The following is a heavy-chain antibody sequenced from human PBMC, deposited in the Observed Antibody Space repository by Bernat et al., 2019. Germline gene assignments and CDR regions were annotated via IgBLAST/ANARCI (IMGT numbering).Heavy chain of an antibody. CDR2: INHSGST. D-gene: IGHD6-19*01. CDR1: GGSFSGYY. V-gene: IGHV4-34*01. CDR3: AREQGSAVAGNWFDP. Sequence: QVQLQQWGAGLLKPSETLSLTCAVYGGSFSGYYWSWIRQPPGKGLEWIGEINHSGSTNYNPSLKSRVTISVDTSKNQFSLKLSSVTAADTAVYYCAREQGSAVAGNWFDPWGQGTLVTVSS. J-gene: IGHJ5*02.